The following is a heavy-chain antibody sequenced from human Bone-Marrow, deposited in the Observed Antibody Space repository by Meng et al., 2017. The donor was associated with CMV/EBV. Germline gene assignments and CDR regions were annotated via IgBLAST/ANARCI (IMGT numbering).Heavy chain of an antibody. D-gene: IGHD1-14*01. J-gene: IGHJ3*02. CDR3: ARGLSYMAFDM. CDR2: ISSSGSTI. CDR1: GFAFSDYY. V-gene: IGHV3-11*04. Sequence: GESLKISCAASGFAFSDYYMSWIRQAPGKGLEWVSYISSSGSTIYYADSVKGRLTISRDNAKKTLYLQMNSLRADDTAVYYCARGLSYMAFDMWGQGTMVTVSS.